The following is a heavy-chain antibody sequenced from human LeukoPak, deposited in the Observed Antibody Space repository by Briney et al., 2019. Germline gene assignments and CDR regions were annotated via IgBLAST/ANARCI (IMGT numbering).Heavy chain of an antibody. CDR2: INEHGTTI. J-gene: IGHJ4*02. V-gene: IGHV3-74*01. D-gene: IGHD3/OR15-3a*01. CDR1: GFTFSSYW. CDR3: VRDLILMWTPGYDFDH. Sequence: GGSLRLSCAASGFTFSSYWMHWVRQAPGKGLEWVSRINEHGTTITYADSVKGRFTISRENAKNTLYLQMNSLTAEDTAVYYCVRDLILMWTPGYDFDHWGQGTLVTVSS.